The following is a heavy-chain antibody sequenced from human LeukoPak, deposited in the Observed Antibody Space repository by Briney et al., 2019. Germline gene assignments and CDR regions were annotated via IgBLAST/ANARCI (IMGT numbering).Heavy chain of an antibody. Sequence: GGSLRLSCAASGFIFSSHWVSWVRQAPGKGLEWVANIKQDGSETSYVDSVRGRFTISRDNAKNSLYLQMNSLRAEDTAVYYCARDMLRGVAEIDSSGQGILVTVSS. D-gene: IGHD3-10*01. CDR1: GFIFSSHW. J-gene: IGHJ4*02. CDR3: ARDMLRGVAEIDS. CDR2: IKQDGSET. V-gene: IGHV3-7*05.